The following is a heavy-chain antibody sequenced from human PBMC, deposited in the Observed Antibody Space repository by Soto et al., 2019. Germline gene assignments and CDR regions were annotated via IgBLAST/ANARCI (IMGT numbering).Heavy chain of an antibody. CDR3: ARIYSGSHRLDV. CDR1: GYTFTSHW. CDR2: MYPGESDT. V-gene: IGHV5-51*01. Sequence: PGESLKISCKASGYTFTSHWIGWVRQMPGKGLEWMGIMYPGESDTRYSPSFQGQVTISADKSISTAYLQWSSLKASDTAMYYCARIYSGSHRLDVWGQGTTVTVSS. D-gene: IGHD1-26*01. J-gene: IGHJ6*02.